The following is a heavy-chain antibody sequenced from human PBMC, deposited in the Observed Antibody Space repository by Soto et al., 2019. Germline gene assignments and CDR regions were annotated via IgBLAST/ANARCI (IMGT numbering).Heavy chain of an antibody. J-gene: IGHJ4*02. D-gene: IGHD6-19*01. Sequence: PSETLSLTCAVSGGSISSGGYSWSWIRQPPGKGLEWIGYIYHSGSTYYNPSLKSRVTISVDRSKNQFSLKLSSVTAADTAVYYCARVAGTDYFDYWGQGTLVTV. V-gene: IGHV4-30-2*01. CDR2: IYHSGST. CDR1: GGSISSGGYS. CDR3: ARVAGTDYFDY.